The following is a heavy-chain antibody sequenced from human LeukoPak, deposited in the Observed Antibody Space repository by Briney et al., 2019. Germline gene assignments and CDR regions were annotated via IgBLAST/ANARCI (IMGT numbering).Heavy chain of an antibody. CDR3: AKALVPAAFTSGAFDI. D-gene: IGHD2-2*01. CDR1: GFTFSSYA. J-gene: IGHJ3*02. CDR2: ISSSGSAI. V-gene: IGHV3-48*04. Sequence: GGSLRLSCAASGFTFSSYAMNWVRQAPGKGLEWISYISSSGSAIYYADSVKGRFTISRDNAKNSLYLQMNSLRAEDMALYYCAKALVPAAFTSGAFDIWGQGTMVTVSS.